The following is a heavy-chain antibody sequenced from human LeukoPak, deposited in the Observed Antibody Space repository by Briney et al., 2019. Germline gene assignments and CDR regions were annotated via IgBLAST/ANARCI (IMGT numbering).Heavy chain of an antibody. CDR3: TKTGGPWD. V-gene: IGHV3-53*01. CDR1: GFTVSNSS. Sequence: PGGSLRLSCAASGFTVSNSSMSWIRQAPGKGLEWVSVIYSDGTSYYADSVKARFSISRDNSKNSLYLQMNSLRVEDTAMYYCTKTGGPWDWGQGTLVTVSS. CDR2: IYSDGTS. D-gene: IGHD7-27*01. J-gene: IGHJ4*02.